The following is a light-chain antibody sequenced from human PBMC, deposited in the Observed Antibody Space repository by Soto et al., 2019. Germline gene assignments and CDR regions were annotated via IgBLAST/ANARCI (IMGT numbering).Light chain of an antibody. Sequence: QAVLTQPPSVSGAPGQRVTISCTGSSSNIGAGYDVPWYQQLPGTAPKLLIYGNSNRPSGVPDRFSGSKSGTSASLAITGRHAEDEADYYCQSYDSSLSGSVFGGGTKLTVL. CDR2: GNS. J-gene: IGLJ2*01. CDR1: SSNIGAGYD. V-gene: IGLV1-40*01. CDR3: QSYDSSLSGSV.